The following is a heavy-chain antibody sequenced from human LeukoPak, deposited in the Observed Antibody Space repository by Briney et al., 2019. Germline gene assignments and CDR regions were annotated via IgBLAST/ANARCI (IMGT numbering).Heavy chain of an antibody. CDR3: ARDSWNNWNYGPGGREFDY. D-gene: IGHD1-7*01. Sequence: SETLSLTCTVSGGSISSSSYYWGWIRQPPGKGLEWIGSIYYSGSTYYNPSLKSRVTISVDTSKNQFSLKLSSVTAADTAVYYCARDSWNNWNYGPGGREFDYWGQGTLVTVSS. J-gene: IGHJ4*02. CDR2: IYYSGST. V-gene: IGHV4-39*07. CDR1: GGSISSSSYY.